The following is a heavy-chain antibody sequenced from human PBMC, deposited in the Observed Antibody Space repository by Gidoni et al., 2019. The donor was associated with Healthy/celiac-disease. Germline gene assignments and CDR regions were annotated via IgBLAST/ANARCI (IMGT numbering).Heavy chain of an antibody. V-gene: IGHV3-23*04. CDR3: AKSPKYYYDSSGYYPDY. Sequence: EVQLVESGGGLVQPGGSLRLSCAASGFTFSSYAMSWVRQAPGKGLEWVSAISGSGGSTYYADSVKGRFTISRDNSKNTLYLQMNSLRAEDTAVYYCAKSPKYYYDSSGYYPDYWGQGTLVTVSS. CDR1: GFTFSSYA. CDR2: ISGSGGST. J-gene: IGHJ4*02. D-gene: IGHD3-22*01.